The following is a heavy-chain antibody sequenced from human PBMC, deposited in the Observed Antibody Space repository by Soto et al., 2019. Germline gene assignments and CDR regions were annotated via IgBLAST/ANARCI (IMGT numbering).Heavy chain of an antibody. Sequence: AASVKVSCKASGGTFSSYAISWVRQAPGQGLEWMGGIIPIFGTANYAQKFQGRVTITADESTSTAYMELSSLRSEDTAVYYCARGPQLWYFDYWGQGTLVTVSS. CDR1: GGTFSSYA. V-gene: IGHV1-69*13. CDR3: ARGPQLWYFDY. D-gene: IGHD5-18*01. CDR2: IIPIFGTA. J-gene: IGHJ4*02.